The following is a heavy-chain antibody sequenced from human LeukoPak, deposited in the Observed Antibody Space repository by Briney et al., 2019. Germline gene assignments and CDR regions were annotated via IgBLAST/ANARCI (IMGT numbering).Heavy chain of an antibody. J-gene: IGHJ5*02. V-gene: IGHV4-39*07. CDR2: IYYSGST. CDR3: ARGGYYGSGNDFRFDP. CDR1: GGSISSSSYY. D-gene: IGHD3-10*01. Sequence: PSETLSLTCTVSGGSISSSSYYWGWIRQPPGKGLEWIGSIYYSGSTYYKPSVKSRVTISVDTSKNQFSLKLSSVTAADTAVYYCARGGYYGSGNDFRFDPWGQGTLVTVSS.